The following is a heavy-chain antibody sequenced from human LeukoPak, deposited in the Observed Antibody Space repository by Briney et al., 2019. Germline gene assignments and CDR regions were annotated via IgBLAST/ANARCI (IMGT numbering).Heavy chain of an antibody. CDR2: INHSGST. V-gene: IGHV4-34*01. CDR1: GGSFSGYY. J-gene: IGHJ4*02. D-gene: IGHD6-6*01. Sequence: SETLSLTCAVYGGSFSGYYWSWIRQPPGKGLEWIGEINHSGSTNYNPSLKSRVTISVDTSKNQFALKLSSVTAADTAVYYCARGRREIIAARFFDYWGQGTLVTVSS. CDR3: ARGRREIIAARFFDY.